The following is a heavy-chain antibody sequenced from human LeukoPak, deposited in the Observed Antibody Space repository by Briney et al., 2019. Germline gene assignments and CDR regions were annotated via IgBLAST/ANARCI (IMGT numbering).Heavy chain of an antibody. J-gene: IGHJ3*01. CDR3: GRGGDGIDV. CDR1: GFPLSNYL. CDR2: INIDETNA. Sequence: PGGSLRLSCAVSGFPLSNYLMHWVRHAPGGGVVRVSRINIDETNAYEHSVTGRFTISSENPKNTLYLQRNSLRAEETAVYFCGRGGDGIDVWGQGTTVIVSS. V-gene: IGHV3-74*01.